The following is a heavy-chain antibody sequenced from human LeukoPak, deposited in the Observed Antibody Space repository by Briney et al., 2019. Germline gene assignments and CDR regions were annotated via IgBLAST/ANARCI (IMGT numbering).Heavy chain of an antibody. CDR2: IYYSGSS. V-gene: IGHV4-39*01. D-gene: IGHD6-19*01. J-gene: IGHJ5*02. CDR1: GGSISSSSYY. CDR3: ARLRYSSGWYQLPDWFDP. Sequence: SETLSITCTVSGGSISSSSYYWGWIRQAPGKGLEWIGSIYYSGSSYYNPSLKSRVTISVDTSKNQFSLKLSSVTAADTAVYYCARLRYSSGWYQLPDWFDPWGQGTLVTVSS.